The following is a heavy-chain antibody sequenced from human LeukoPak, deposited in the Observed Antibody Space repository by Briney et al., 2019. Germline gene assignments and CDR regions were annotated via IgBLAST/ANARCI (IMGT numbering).Heavy chain of an antibody. Sequence: KNSQTLSLTCAISGDSVSSNSAAWNWIRQSPSRGLEWLGRTYYRSKWYNDYAVSVKSRITINPDTSKNQFSLQLNSVTPEDTAVYYCARDRVTLGSGGGNFDYWGQGTLVTVSS. CDR1: GDSVSSNSAA. J-gene: IGHJ4*02. V-gene: IGHV6-1*01. CDR3: ARDRVTLGSGGGNFDY. CDR2: TYYRSKWYN. D-gene: IGHD4-23*01.